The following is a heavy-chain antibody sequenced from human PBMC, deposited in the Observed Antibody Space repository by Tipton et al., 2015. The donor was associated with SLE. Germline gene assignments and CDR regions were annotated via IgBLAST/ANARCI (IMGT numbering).Heavy chain of an antibody. D-gene: IGHD3-16*02. Sequence: TLSLTCTVSGGSISNYYWSWIRQPPGKGLEWLGYIYYTGSTNYNPSLKSRVTISVDTSKNQFSLKLSSVTAADTAVYYCARDTSYRLDYWGQGTLVTVSS. CDR3: ARDTSYRLDY. CDR1: GGSISNYY. V-gene: IGHV4-59*01. J-gene: IGHJ4*02. CDR2: IYYTGST.